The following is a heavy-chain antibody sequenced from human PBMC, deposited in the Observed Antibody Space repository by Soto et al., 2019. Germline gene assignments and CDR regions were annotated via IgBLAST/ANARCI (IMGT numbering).Heavy chain of an antibody. D-gene: IGHD5-12*01. Sequence: QVQLVESGGGVVQPGRSLRLSCAASGFTFSSYGMHWVRQAPGKGLEWVAVISYDGSNKYYADSVKGRFTISRDNSKNTLYLQMNSLRAEDTAVYYCAKDPRGYSGYDYGGGDYWGQGTLVTFSS. V-gene: IGHV3-30*18. J-gene: IGHJ4*02. CDR2: ISYDGSNK. CDR1: GFTFSSYG. CDR3: AKDPRGYSGYDYGGGDY.